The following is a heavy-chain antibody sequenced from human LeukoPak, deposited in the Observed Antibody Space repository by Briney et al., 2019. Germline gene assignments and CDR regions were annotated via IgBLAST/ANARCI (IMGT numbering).Heavy chain of an antibody. D-gene: IGHD1-26*01. CDR2: IYYSEST. CDR1: GGSISSYY. CDR3: ARGGAFDAFDI. V-gene: IGHV4-59*01. Sequence: SETLSLTCTVSGGSISSYYWSWIRQPPGKGLEWIGYIYYSESTNYNPSLKSRVTISVDTSKNQFSLKLSSVTAADTAVYYCARGGAFDAFDIWGQGTMVTVSS. J-gene: IGHJ3*02.